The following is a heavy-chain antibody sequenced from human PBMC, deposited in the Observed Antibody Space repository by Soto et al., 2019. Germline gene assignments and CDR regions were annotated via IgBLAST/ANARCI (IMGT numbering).Heavy chain of an antibody. CDR3: ARDSNLGGYLSPFDY. CDR1: GYTFTALH. Sequence: VKVSCGASGYTFTALHIFWVQQATGQGLEWMGGINPHSDVTNYAQSFQGRVTMTRDTSISTVYMELSSLTSNDTAVDYCARDSNLGGYLSPFDYLGQGTLVIFSS. V-gene: IGHV1-2*02. CDR2: INPHSDVT. J-gene: IGHJ4*02. D-gene: IGHD3-10*01.